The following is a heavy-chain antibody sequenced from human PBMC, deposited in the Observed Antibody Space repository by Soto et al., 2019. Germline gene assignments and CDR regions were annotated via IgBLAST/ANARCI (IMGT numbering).Heavy chain of an antibody. Sequence: QVQLVQSGAEVQKPGSSVKVSCKASGGTFSSYAISWVRQAPGQGLEWMGGIIPIFGTANYAQKFQGRVTITADESTSTAYMELSSVRSEDTAVYYCARADIVVVVAASYYYYGMDVWGQGTTVTVSS. V-gene: IGHV1-69*01. J-gene: IGHJ6*02. CDR1: GGTFSSYA. D-gene: IGHD2-15*01. CDR2: IIPIFGTA. CDR3: ARADIVVVVAASYYYYGMDV.